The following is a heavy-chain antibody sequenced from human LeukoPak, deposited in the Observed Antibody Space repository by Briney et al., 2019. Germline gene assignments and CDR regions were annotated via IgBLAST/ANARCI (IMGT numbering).Heavy chain of an antibody. J-gene: IGHJ6*03. V-gene: IGHV3-11*04. CDR2: ISSSSSTI. CDR3: ARVPVTTDYYYYMDV. D-gene: IGHD4-11*01. CDR1: GFTFSDFY. Sequence: GGSLRLSCAASGFTFSDFYMSWIRQAPGRGLEWVSYISSSSSTIYYADSVKGRFTISRDNAKNSLYLQMNSLRAEDTAVYYCARVPVTTDYYYYMDVWGKGTTVTVSS.